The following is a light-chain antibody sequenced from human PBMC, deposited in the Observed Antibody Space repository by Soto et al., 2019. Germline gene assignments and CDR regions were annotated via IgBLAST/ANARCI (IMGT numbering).Light chain of an antibody. CDR1: SSDVGGYNY. V-gene: IGLV2-11*01. J-gene: IGLJ2*01. Sequence: QSVLTQPRSVSGSPGQSVTISCTGTSSDVGGYNYVSWYQQHPGKAPKLMIYDVSKRPSGVPDRFSGSKSGNTASLTISGPQPEDEADYYCCSYAGSYTFDVVFGGGTKLTVL. CDR2: DVS. CDR3: CSYAGSYTFDVV.